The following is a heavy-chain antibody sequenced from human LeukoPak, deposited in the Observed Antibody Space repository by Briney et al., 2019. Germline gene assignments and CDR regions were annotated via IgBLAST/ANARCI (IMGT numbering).Heavy chain of an antibody. D-gene: IGHD3-16*02. CDR3: AKGSRLRGAGSYRF. V-gene: IGHV1-69*06. CDR1: GGIFGSYA. Sequence: ASVKVSCKVSGGIFGSYAINWVRQAPGQGLEWLGRIIPIFDTPNYAPTFQGRVTISADKSTRTVYMELTSLRSEDTALYYCAKGSRLRGAGSYRFWGQGTLVTVSS. J-gene: IGHJ4*02. CDR2: IIPIFDTP.